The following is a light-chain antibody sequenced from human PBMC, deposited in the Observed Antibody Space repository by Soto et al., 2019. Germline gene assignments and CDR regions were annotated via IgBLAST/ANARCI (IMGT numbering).Light chain of an antibody. J-gene: IGLJ2*01. CDR1: GSDVGGNNY. V-gene: IGLV2-8*01. CDR3: NSYVGNTNNVV. CDR2: EVN. Sequence: QSALTQPPSASGYPGQSVTISCTGTGSDVGGNNYVSWYQQHPGKAPKLMIYEVNKRPSGFPDRFSGSKSGNTASLTVSGLQADDEADYYCNSYVGNTNNVVFGGGTKLTVL.